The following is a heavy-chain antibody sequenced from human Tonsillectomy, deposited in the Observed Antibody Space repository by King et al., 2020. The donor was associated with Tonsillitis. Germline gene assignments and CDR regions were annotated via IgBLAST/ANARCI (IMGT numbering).Heavy chain of an antibody. CDR2: IKSKTDGETT. J-gene: IGHJ3*02. V-gene: IGHV3-15*07. Sequence: VQLVESGGGLVKPGGSLRLSCAASDFTFGNAWMNWVRQAPGKGLEWVGRIKSKTDGETTDYAAPVKGRFTISRDDSKNTLYLQMNSLKTEDTAVYYCTTSYDSSGYGVDAFDIWGQGTMVTVSS. D-gene: IGHD3-22*01. CDR3: TTSYDSSGYGVDAFDI. CDR1: DFTFGNAW.